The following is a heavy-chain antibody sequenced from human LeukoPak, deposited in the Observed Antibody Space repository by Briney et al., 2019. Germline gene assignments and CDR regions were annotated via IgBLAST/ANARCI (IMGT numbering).Heavy chain of an antibody. CDR3: AKGPSRRGELLGF. V-gene: IGHV3-23*01. D-gene: IGHD1-26*01. Sequence: GGSPRLSCAASGFTFSSYAMSWVRQAPGKGLEWVSAISGSGGSTYYADSVKGRFTISRDNSKNTLYLQMNSLRAEDTAVYYCAKGPSRRGELLGFWGQGTLVTVSS. CDR1: GFTFSSYA. J-gene: IGHJ4*02. CDR2: ISGSGGST.